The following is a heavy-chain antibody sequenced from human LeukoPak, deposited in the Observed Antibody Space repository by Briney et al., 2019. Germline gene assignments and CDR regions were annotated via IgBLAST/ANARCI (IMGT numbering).Heavy chain of an antibody. CDR1: GGTFSSYA. Sequence: SVKVSCKASGGTFSSYAISWVRRAPGQGLEWMVGIIPIFGTANYAQKFQGRVTLTADESTSTAYMELSSLRSEDTAVYYCARGVVPAVTYYFDYWGQGTLVTVSS. D-gene: IGHD2-2*01. J-gene: IGHJ4*02. V-gene: IGHV1-69*01. CDR3: ARGVVPAVTYYFDY. CDR2: IIPIFGTA.